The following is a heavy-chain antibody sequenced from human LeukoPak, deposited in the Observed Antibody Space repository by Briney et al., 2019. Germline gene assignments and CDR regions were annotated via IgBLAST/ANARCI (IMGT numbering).Heavy chain of an antibody. J-gene: IGHJ1*01. V-gene: IGHV3-15*01. D-gene: IGHD1-14*01. Sequence: PGGSLRLSCAASGFTFTDAWMAWVRQPPGKGLEGVGHIKSANAGGTTDYAAPVKGRFTISRDDSKNTLSLQMNTLQSDDTALYYCTTEFWGSYNNWGQGALVTVSS. CDR3: TTEFWGSYNN. CDR1: GFTFTDAW. CDR2: IKSANAGGTT.